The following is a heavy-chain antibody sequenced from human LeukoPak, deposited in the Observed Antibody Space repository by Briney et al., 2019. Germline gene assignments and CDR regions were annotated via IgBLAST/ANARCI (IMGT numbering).Heavy chain of an antibody. D-gene: IGHD6-13*01. CDR2: ISYDGSNK. CDR3: ARGAAGPPVN. CDR1: GFTFSSYA. Sequence: PGGSLRLSCAASGFTFSSYAMHWVRQAPGKGLEWVAVISYDGSNKYYADSVKGRFTISRDNSKNTLYLQMNSLRAEDTAVYYCARGAAGPPVNWGQGTLVTVSS. V-gene: IGHV3-30-3*01. J-gene: IGHJ4*02.